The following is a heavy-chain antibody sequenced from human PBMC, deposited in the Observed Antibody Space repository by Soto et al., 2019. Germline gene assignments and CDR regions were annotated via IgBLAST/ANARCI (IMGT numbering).Heavy chain of an antibody. Sequence: QVQLVQSGAEEKKPGASVKVSCKASGYTFTNYATHWVRQAPGQRLEWMGWINAGNGNTKYSQKFQGRVTITRDTSASTAYMELSSLRSEDTAAYYCARDSGYYLPDYWGQGTLVTVSS. J-gene: IGHJ4*02. D-gene: IGHD1-26*01. CDR1: GYTFTNYA. CDR2: INAGNGNT. V-gene: IGHV1-3*05. CDR3: ARDSGYYLPDY.